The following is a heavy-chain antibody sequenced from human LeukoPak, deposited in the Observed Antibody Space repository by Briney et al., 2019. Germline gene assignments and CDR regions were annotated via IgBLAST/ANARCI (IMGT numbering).Heavy chain of an antibody. J-gene: IGHJ3*02. CDR1: GFTFSSYS. D-gene: IGHD3-22*01. CDR2: ISSSSSYI. V-gene: IGHV3-21*01. Sequence: GGSLRLSCAASGFTFSSYSMNWVRQAPGKGLEWVSSISSSSSYIYYADSVKGRFTISRDNAKNSLYLRMNSLRAEDTAVYYCARDSYYDSSGYYYVRAFDIWGQGTMVTVSS. CDR3: ARDSYYDSSGYYYVRAFDI.